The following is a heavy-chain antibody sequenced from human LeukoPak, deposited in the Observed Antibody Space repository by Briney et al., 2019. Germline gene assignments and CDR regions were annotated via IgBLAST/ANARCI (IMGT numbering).Heavy chain of an antibody. D-gene: IGHD3-22*01. J-gene: IGHJ4*02. V-gene: IGHV3-23*01. CDR1: GFTFSSYA. CDR2: ISSSGGST. Sequence: GGSLRLSCAASGFTFSSYAMSWVRQAPGKGLEWVSAISSSGGSTYYADSVKGRFTISRHNSKNTLYLQMNSLRAEDTAVYYCAKPETLYDSSVYYGYYFDYWGQGTLVTVSS. CDR3: AKPETLYDSSVYYGYYFDY.